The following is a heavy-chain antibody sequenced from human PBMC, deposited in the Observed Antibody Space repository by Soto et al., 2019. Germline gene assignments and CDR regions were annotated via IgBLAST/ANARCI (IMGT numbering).Heavy chain of an antibody. CDR2: IYYSGST. Sequence: SETLSLTCTVSDGTISSGGYCWSWIRQHPGKGLEWIGYIYYSGSTYYNPSLKSRVTISVDTSKNQFSLKLSSVTAADTAVYYCARGWFGELYWFDPWGQGTLVTVSS. CDR1: DGTISSGGYC. V-gene: IGHV4-31*03. CDR3: ARGWFGELYWFDP. D-gene: IGHD3-10*01. J-gene: IGHJ5*02.